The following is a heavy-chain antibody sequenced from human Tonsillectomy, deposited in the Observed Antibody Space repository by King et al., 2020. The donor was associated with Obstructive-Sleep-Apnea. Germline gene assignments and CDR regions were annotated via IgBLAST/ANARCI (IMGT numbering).Heavy chain of an antibody. V-gene: IGHV1-3*01. CDR3: ARTGTRSGDLRGGGLDV. J-gene: IGHJ6*02. CDR1: GYVFTSHP. Sequence: HVQLVQSGAEVKKPGATVKVSCKASGYVFTSHPIHWVRQAPGQRLEWMGWINGGTGNTKYSQKIQGRVTITRDTSATTAYMELSSLRSEDTAVYYCARTGTRSGDLRGGGLDVWGQGTTVTVSS. CDR2: INGGTGNT. D-gene: IGHD1-1*01.